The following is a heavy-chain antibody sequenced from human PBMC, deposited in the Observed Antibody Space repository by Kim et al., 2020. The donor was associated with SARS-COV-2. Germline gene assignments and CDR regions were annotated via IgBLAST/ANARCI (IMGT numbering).Heavy chain of an antibody. D-gene: IGHD3-3*01. Sequence: LRSRVTISVDKSKNQFSLKLSSVTAADTAVYYCARTYYDFWSGAVAYFDLWGRGTLVTVSS. CDR3: ARTYYDFWSGAVAYFDL. V-gene: IGHV4-4*02. J-gene: IGHJ2*01.